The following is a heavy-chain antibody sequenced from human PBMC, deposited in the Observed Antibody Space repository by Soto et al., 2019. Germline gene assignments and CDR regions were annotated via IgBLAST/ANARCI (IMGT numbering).Heavy chain of an antibody. D-gene: IGHD4-17*01. V-gene: IGHV4-39*01. CDR2: IYYSGST. CDR3: ARRFRGPRHDYGGWFDP. Sequence: QLQLQESGPGLVKPSETLSLTCTVSGGSISSSSYYWGWIRQPPGKGLEWIGSIYYSGSTYYNPSLKSRVTIAVDTSKNQFSLKLSSVTAADTAVYYCARRFRGPRHDYGGWFDPWGQGTLVTVSS. CDR1: GGSISSSSYY. J-gene: IGHJ5*02.